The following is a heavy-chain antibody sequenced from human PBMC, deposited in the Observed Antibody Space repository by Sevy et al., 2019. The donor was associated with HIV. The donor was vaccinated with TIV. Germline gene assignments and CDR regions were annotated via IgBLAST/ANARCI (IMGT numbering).Heavy chain of an antibody. Sequence: ASVKVSCKASGYTFTGYNMCWVRQAPGQGLEWMVQINPNSGDTNYAQNFQGRVTMTRDTSTTTVYMELSILRSDDTAVYNYAIISWRGSRRGGWFDPWGQGTLVTVSS. CDR3: AIISWRGSRRGGWFDP. J-gene: IGHJ5*02. CDR2: INPNSGDT. D-gene: IGHD1-26*01. CDR1: GYTFTGYN. V-gene: IGHV1-2*06.